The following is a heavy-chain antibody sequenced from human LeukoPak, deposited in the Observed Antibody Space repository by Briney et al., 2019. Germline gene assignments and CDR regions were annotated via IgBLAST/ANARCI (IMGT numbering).Heavy chain of an antibody. V-gene: IGHV4-34*01. CDR2: INHSGST. D-gene: IGHD3-3*01. Sequence: SETLSLTCAVYGGSFSGYYWSWLRQPPGKGLEWIGEINHSGSTNYNPSLKRRVTISVDTSKNQFSLKLSSVSAADTAVYYCASKALYDFWSGPDYWGQGTLVTVSS. J-gene: IGHJ4*02. CDR1: GGSFSGYY. CDR3: ASKALYDFWSGPDY.